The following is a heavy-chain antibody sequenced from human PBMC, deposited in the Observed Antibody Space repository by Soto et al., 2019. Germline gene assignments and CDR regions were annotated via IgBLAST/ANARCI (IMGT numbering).Heavy chain of an antibody. V-gene: IGHV3-23*01. CDR2: ISGSGGST. CDR3: AKDLWGSGSYYRPRDALGI. J-gene: IGHJ3*02. CDR1: GFTFSSYA. D-gene: IGHD3-10*01. Sequence: EVQLLESGGGLVQPGGSLRLSCAASGFTFSSYAMSWVRQAPGKGLEGVSAISGSGGSTYYADSVKGRFTISRDNSKNTLYLQLNSLRAEDTAVYYCAKDLWGSGSYYRPRDALGIWGQGTMVTVSS.